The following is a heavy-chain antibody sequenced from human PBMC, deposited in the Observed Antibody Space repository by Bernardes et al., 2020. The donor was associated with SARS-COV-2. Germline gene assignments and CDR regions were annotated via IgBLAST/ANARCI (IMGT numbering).Heavy chain of an antibody. CDR2: ISSSSSYI. Sequence: GGSLRLSCAASGFTFSSYSMNWVRQAPGKGLEWVSSISSSSSYIYYADSVKGRFTISRDNAKNSLYLQMNSLRAEDTAVYYCARDKTGRNWFDPWGQGTLVTVSS. CDR1: GFTFSSYS. V-gene: IGHV3-21*01. J-gene: IGHJ5*02. CDR3: ARDKTGRNWFDP.